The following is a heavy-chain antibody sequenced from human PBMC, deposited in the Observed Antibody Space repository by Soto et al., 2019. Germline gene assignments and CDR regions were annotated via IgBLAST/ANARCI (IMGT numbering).Heavy chain of an antibody. D-gene: IGHD1-20*01. Sequence: SETLSLTCTVSGGSISSYYWSWIRQPPGKGLEWIGYIYYSGSTYYNPSLKSRITISVDTSKNQFSLKLSSVTAADTAVYYCARAKITPGYYYSGMDVWGQGTTVTVSS. V-gene: IGHV4-59*12. CDR2: IYYSGST. CDR3: ARAKITPGYYYSGMDV. J-gene: IGHJ6*02. CDR1: GGSISSYY.